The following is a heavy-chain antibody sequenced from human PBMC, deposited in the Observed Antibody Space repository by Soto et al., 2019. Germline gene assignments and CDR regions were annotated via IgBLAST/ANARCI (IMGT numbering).Heavy chain of an antibody. CDR1: GFTFSSYA. V-gene: IGHV3-30-3*01. CDR3: ASPSMSTTFAKLERRGLRY. J-gene: IGHJ4*02. Sequence: QVQLVESGGGVVQPGRSLRLSCAASGFTFSSYAMHWVRQAPGKGLEWVAVISYDGSNKYYADSVKGRFTISRDNSKNTLYLQMNSLRAEDTAVYYCASPSMSTTFAKLERRGLRYWGQGTLVTVSS. D-gene: IGHD1-1*01. CDR2: ISYDGSNK.